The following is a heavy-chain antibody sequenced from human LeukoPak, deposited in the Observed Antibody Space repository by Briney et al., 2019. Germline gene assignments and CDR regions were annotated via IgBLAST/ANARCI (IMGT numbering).Heavy chain of an antibody. J-gene: IGHJ1*01. CDR3: ARDDLWFGELSAEYFHH. CDR2: ISSSSSYI. Sequence: PGGSLRLSCAASGFTFSSYSMNWVRQAPGKGLECVSSISSSSSYIYYADSVKGRFTISRDNAKNSLYLQMNSLRAEDTAVYYCARDDLWFGELSAEYFHHWGQGTLVTVSS. CDR1: GFTFSSYS. V-gene: IGHV3-21*01. D-gene: IGHD3-10*01.